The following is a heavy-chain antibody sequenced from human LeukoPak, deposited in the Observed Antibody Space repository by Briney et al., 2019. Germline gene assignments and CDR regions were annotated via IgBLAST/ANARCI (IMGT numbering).Heavy chain of an antibody. CDR2: IGGSGGST. Sequence: GGSLRLSCAASGFTFSSYAMSWVRQPPGKGLEWVSSIGGSGGSTYYADSVKGRFTISGDNSKNTLYLQMNSLRAEDTAVYYCAKVETAAAATLRGFDYWGQGTLVTVSS. CDR1: GFTFSSYA. V-gene: IGHV3-23*01. CDR3: AKVETAAAATLRGFDY. J-gene: IGHJ4*02. D-gene: IGHD6-13*01.